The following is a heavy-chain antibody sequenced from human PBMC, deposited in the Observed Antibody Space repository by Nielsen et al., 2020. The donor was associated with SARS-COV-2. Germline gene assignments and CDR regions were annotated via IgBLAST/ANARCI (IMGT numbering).Heavy chain of an antibody. J-gene: IGHJ4*02. CDR2: IYYSGST. CDR1: GGSFGGYY. CDR3: ARVYDYGDS. V-gene: IGHV4-31*11. Sequence: SETLSLTCAVYGGSFGGYYWSWIRQHPGKGLEWIGYIYYSGSTYYNPSLKSRVTISVDTSKNQFSLKLSSVTAADTAVYYCARVYDYGDSWGQGTLVTVSS.